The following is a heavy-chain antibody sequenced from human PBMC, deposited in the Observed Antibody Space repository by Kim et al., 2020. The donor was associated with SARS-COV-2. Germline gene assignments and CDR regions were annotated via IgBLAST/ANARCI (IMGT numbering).Heavy chain of an antibody. J-gene: IGHJ6*02. V-gene: IGHV1-18*01. CDR3: ARVVRGVRGRGPSLLTPGGMDV. Sequence: ASVKVSCKASGYTFTSYGISWVRQAPGQGLEWMGWISAYNGNTNYAQKLQGRVTMTTDTSTSTAYMELRSLRSDDTAVYYCARVVRGVRGRGPSLLTPGGMDVWGQGTTVTVSS. D-gene: IGHD3-10*01. CDR2: ISAYNGNT. CDR1: GYTFTSYG.